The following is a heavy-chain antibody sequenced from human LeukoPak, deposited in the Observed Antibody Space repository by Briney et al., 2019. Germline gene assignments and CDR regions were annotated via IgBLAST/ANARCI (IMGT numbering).Heavy chain of an antibody. CDR1: GFTFSDYA. CDR2: ISGSGGRT. CDR3: ARESGIAAALDL. D-gene: IGHD6-13*01. J-gene: IGHJ5*02. Sequence: GGSLRLSCAASGFTFSDYAMTWVRQAPGKGLEWVSAISGSGGRTYYADSVKGRFTISRDNSKNTLYLQMNSLRAEDTAVYYCARESGIAAALDLWGQGTLVTVSS. V-gene: IGHV3-23*01.